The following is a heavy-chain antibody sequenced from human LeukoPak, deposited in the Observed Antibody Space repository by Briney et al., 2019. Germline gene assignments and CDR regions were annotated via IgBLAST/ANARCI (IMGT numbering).Heavy chain of an antibody. CDR3: ARDNPGGYYDSSGYFLDY. CDR2: IYTSGST. V-gene: IGHV4-4*07. Sequence: SETLSLTCTVSGGSISSYYWSWIRQPAGKGLEWIGRIYTSGSTKYNPSLKSRVTMSVDTSKNQFSLKLSSVTAADTAVYYCARDNPGGYYDSSGYFLDYWGQGTLVTVSS. CDR1: GGSISSYY. D-gene: IGHD3-22*01. J-gene: IGHJ4*02.